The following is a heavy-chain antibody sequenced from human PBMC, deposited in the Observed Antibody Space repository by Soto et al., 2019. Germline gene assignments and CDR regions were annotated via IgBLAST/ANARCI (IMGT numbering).Heavy chain of an antibody. J-gene: IGHJ4*02. D-gene: IGHD1-26*01. CDR1: GGSISSANYY. Sequence: QVRLQDSGPGLVKPSQTLSLTCIVSGGSISSANYYWSWIRQPPGKGLEWIGYIYYSGSAYYNPSLKSRVTISLDTSKNQFSRKLSSVTAADTAMYYCARDRGGSYPFDSWGQGTLVTVSS. CDR2: IYYSGSA. CDR3: ARDRGGSYPFDS. V-gene: IGHV4-30-4*01.